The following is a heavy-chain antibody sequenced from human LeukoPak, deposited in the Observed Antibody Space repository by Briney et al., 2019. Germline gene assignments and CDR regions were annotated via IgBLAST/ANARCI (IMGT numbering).Heavy chain of an antibody. V-gene: IGHV3-23*01. CDR2: ISGSGGST. Sequence: GGSLRLSCAASGFTFSSYAMSWVRQAPGKGLEWVSAISGSGGSTYYADSVKGRFTTSRDNSKNTLYLQMNSLRAEDTAVYYCAKNDYYDSSGYYFEGYYFDYWGQGTLVTVSS. J-gene: IGHJ4*02. D-gene: IGHD3-22*01. CDR3: AKNDYYDSSGYYFEGYYFDY. CDR1: GFTFSSYA.